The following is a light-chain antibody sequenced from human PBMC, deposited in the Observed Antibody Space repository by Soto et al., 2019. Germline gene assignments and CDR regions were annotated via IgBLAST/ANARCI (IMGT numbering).Light chain of an antibody. CDR3: QQYNNWPPYT. CDR1: QSVTGN. J-gene: IGKJ2*01. CDR2: GAS. V-gene: IGKV3-15*01. Sequence: EIVMTQSPATLSVSPGERATLSCRASQSVTGNLAWYQQKPGQAPRLLIYGASTRATGIPARFSGSGFGTEFTLTISSLQSEDFAVYYCQQYNNWPPYTFGQGTKLMIK.